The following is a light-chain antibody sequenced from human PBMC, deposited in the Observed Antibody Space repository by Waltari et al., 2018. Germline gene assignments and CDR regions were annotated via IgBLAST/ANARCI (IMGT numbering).Light chain of an antibody. CDR2: VNSDGSH. J-gene: IGLJ3*02. V-gene: IGLV4-69*01. CDR1: RGHSCNV. CDR3: QTGGHGTWV. Sequence: QLVLTQSPSASAPLGPSVKLTCTSSRGHSCNVIAWHSQQPEEGPRYLTKVNSDGSHSKGDKIPDRFSGSSSGAEHYLTISSLQSEDEADYYCQTGGHGTWVFGGGTKLTVL.